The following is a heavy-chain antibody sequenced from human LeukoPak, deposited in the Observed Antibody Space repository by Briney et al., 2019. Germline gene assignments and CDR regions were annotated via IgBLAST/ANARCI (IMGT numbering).Heavy chain of an antibody. Sequence: GGSLRLSCAASGFTFSSYWMSWVRQAPGKGLEWVANIKQDGSEKYYVDSVKGRFTISRDNAKNSLYLQMNSLRAEDTAVYYCARGGTTHRTNWFDPWGQGTLVTVSS. CDR2: IKQDGSEK. J-gene: IGHJ5*02. CDR1: GFTFSSYW. V-gene: IGHV3-7*01. CDR3: ARGGTTHRTNWFDP. D-gene: IGHD1-1*01.